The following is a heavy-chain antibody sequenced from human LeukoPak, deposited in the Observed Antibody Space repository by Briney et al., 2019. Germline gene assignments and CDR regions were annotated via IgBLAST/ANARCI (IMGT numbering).Heavy chain of an antibody. Sequence: ASVKVSCKASGYTFTGYYMHWVRQAPGQGLEWMGWINPNSGGTNYAQKFQGRVTMTRDTSISTAYMELSRLRSDDTAVYYCARAEVGSGYYYDYFDYWGQGTLVTVSS. CDR1: GYTFTGYY. CDR2: INPNSGGT. J-gene: IGHJ4*02. CDR3: ARAEVGSGYYYDYFDY. D-gene: IGHD3-22*01. V-gene: IGHV1-2*02.